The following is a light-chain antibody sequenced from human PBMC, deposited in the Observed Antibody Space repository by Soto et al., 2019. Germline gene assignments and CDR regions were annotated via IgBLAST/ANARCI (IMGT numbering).Light chain of an antibody. J-gene: IGKJ4*01. V-gene: IGKV3-15*01. CDR1: QSISSN. CDR3: QQYNNWPRAS. Sequence: VMTQSPAILSVSPGERATLSCRASQSISSNLAWYQQKPGQAPRLLMFRASTRATGFPARFSGSGSGTEFNLTISSLQSEDFAVYYCQQYNNWPRASFGGGIKLDI. CDR2: RAS.